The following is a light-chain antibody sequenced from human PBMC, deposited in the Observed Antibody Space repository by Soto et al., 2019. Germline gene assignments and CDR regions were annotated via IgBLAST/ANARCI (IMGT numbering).Light chain of an antibody. CDR1: QNVLYSSNNKNY. V-gene: IGKV4-1*01. J-gene: IGKJ2*01. Sequence: DIVMTQSPDSLTVSLGERATINCKSSQNVLYSSNNKNYLAWYQQKPGQPPKLLIYWASTRESGVPDRFSASGSATDFTLTISSLQAEDVAVYYCKQYYSIPYTFGQGTKLEIK. CDR3: KQYYSIPYT. CDR2: WAS.